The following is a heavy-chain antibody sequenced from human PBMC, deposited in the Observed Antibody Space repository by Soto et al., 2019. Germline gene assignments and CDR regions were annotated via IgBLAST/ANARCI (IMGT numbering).Heavy chain of an antibody. Sequence: QVQLQESGPGLVKPSQTLSLTCTVSGGSVSSGGYYWSWIRQPPGKGLEWIGYIYYSEYTYYNPSLNSRVSISVDTSKNQFSLKLSSVTAADTAVYYCARWAVNGDYRGDDYWGQGMLVTVSS. V-gene: IGHV4-31*03. CDR1: GGSVSSGGYY. CDR2: IYYSEYT. D-gene: IGHD4-17*01. J-gene: IGHJ4*02. CDR3: ARWAVNGDYRGDDY.